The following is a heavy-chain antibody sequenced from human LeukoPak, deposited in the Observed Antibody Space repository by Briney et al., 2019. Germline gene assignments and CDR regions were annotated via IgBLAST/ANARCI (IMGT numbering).Heavy chain of an antibody. V-gene: IGHV5-51*01. D-gene: IGHD3-3*01. CDR2: IYPGDSDT. Sequence: GESLKISXKGSGYTFSSYWIGWVRQMPGKGLEWIGIIYPGDSDTIYSTSLQGQVTISVDTSIGTAYLQWSSLKASDTAIYYCARQNDFRLDYWGQGTLVTVSS. J-gene: IGHJ4*02. CDR1: GYTFSSYW. CDR3: ARQNDFRLDY.